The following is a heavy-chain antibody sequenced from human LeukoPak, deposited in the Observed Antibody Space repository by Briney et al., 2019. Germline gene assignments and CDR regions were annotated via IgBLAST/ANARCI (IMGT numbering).Heavy chain of an antibody. V-gene: IGHV1-18*01. CDR1: GYTFTSYG. J-gene: IGHJ4*02. Sequence: ASVKVSCKASGYTFTSYGISWVRQAPGQGLEWMGWISAYNGNTNYAQKLQGRVTMTTDTSTSTAYMELRSLRSDDTAVYYCARVSEILYGGNSEIDYWGQGTLVTVSS. CDR2: ISAYNGNT. D-gene: IGHD4-23*01. CDR3: ARVSEILYGGNSEIDY.